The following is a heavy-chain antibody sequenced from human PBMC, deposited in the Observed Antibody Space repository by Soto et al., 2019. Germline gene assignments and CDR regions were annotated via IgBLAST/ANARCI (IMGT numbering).Heavy chain of an antibody. Sequence: SETLSLTCTVSGGSISSYYWNWLRQPPGKGLEWIGYIYYSGSTYYNPSLKSRVTISVDTSKNQFSLKLSSVTAADTAVYYCARAEIRITFGGVPPKDYGMDVWGQGTTVTVSS. CDR3: ARAEIRITFGGVPPKDYGMDV. CDR1: GGSISSYY. V-gene: IGHV4-59*06. CDR2: IYYSGST. J-gene: IGHJ6*02. D-gene: IGHD3-16*01.